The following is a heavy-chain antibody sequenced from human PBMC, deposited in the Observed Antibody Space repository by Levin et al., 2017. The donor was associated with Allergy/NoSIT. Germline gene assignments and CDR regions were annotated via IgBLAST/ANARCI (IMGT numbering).Heavy chain of an antibody. Sequence: SQTLSLTCAISGDSVSSNSAAWNWIRQSPSRGLEWLGRTYYRSRWYNDYAVSVKSRITINPDTSKNHFSLQLNSVTPEDTAVYYCARERESRDIVVVPAAIYGFDPWGQGTLVTVSS. CDR3: ARERESRDIVVVPAAIYGFDP. CDR1: GDSVSSNSAA. J-gene: IGHJ5*02. V-gene: IGHV6-1*01. D-gene: IGHD2-2*02. CDR2: TYYRSRWYN.